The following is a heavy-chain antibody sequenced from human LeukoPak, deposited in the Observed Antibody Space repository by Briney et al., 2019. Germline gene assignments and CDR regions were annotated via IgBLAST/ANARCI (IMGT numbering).Heavy chain of an antibody. J-gene: IGHJ6*03. CDR1: GFTFTTYN. Sequence: GGSLRLSCAASGFTFTTYNMIWVRQAPGKRLEWVSFISNSGSTTYYADSVKGRFTLSRDNAKNSLYLQMNTLRAEDTAVYYCARERNFYYMDVWGKGTRVTVSS. V-gene: IGHV3-48*04. CDR3: ARERNFYYMDV. CDR2: ISNSGSTT.